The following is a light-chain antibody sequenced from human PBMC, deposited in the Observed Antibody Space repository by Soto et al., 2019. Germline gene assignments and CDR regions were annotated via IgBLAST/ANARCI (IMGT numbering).Light chain of an antibody. V-gene: IGKV3-20*01. CDR1: QRVTSNY. CDR3: QHYNSYSEA. Sequence: EIVLTQSPGTLSLSPGERATLSCGASQRVTSNYLAWYQQKPGQAPRLLIFGASTRATGIPDRFSGSGSGTDFTLTISSLQPDDFATYYCQHYNSYSEAFGQGTKVDNK. CDR2: GAS. J-gene: IGKJ1*01.